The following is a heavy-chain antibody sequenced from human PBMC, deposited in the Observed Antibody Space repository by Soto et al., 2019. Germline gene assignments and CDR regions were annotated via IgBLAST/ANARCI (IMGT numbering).Heavy chain of an antibody. D-gene: IGHD3-22*01. CDR1: GGTFSSYA. Sequence: SVKVSCKASGGTFSSYAISWVRQAPGQGLEWMGGIIPIFGTANYAQKFQGRVTITADKSTSTAYMELSSLRSEDTAVYYCASGPLSYYYDSSGYWSYFDYWGQGTLVTVSS. J-gene: IGHJ4*02. CDR2: IIPIFGTA. CDR3: ASGPLSYYYDSSGYWSYFDY. V-gene: IGHV1-69*06.